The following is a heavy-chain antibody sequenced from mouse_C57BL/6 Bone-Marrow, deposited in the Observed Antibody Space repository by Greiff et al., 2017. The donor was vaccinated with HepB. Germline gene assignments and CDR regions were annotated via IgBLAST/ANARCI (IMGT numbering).Heavy chain of an antibody. D-gene: IGHD1-1*01. J-gene: IGHJ1*03. Sequence: EVQLVESGGGLVQPGGSMKLSCAASGFTFSDAWMDWVRQSPEKGLEWVAEIRNKANNHATYYAESVKGRFTISRDDSKSSVYLQMNSLRAEDTGIYYCTRSGSKDWYFDVWGTGTTVTVSS. CDR3: TRSGSKDWYFDV. CDR2: IRNKANNHAT. V-gene: IGHV6-6*01. CDR1: GFTFSDAW.